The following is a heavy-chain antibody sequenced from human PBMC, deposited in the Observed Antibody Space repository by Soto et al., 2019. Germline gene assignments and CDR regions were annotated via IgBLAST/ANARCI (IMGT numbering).Heavy chain of an antibody. J-gene: IGHJ4*02. CDR1: GGSITTYQ. Sequence: PSETLSLTCTVSGGSITTYQWSWIRQPPGKGLEWIGGYSGFTDYNPSLESRVTISVDTSKNQFSLKLSSVTAADTAVYYCARRWGRTFDYWGQGTLVTVSS. CDR2: YSGFT. D-gene: IGHD7-27*01. V-gene: IGHV4-59*08. CDR3: ARRWGRTFDY.